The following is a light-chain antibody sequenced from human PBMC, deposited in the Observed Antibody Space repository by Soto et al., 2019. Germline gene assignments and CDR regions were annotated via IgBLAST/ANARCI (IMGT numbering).Light chain of an antibody. CDR1: SSDVGGYNY. J-gene: IGLJ1*01. CDR2: DVS. V-gene: IGLV2-14*01. Sequence: QYVLTQPASVSGSPGQSITISCTGTSSDVGGYNYVSWYQQHPGKAPKLMIYDVSNRPSGVSNRFSGSKSGNTASLTISGLQAEDEADYYCSSYTSSSTLGVFGTGTKVT. CDR3: SSYTSSSTLGV.